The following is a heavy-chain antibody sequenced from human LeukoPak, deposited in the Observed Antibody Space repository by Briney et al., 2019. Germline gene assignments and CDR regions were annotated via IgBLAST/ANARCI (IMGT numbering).Heavy chain of an antibody. Sequence: SETLFLTCTVSGGSISSGGYYWSWIRQHPGKGLEWIGEINHSGSTNYNPSLKSRVTISVDKSKNQFSLKLSSVTAADTAVYYCARDGPYYYDSSGYIPDAFDIWGQGTMVTVSS. V-gene: IGHV4-31*03. CDR3: ARDGPYYYDSSGYIPDAFDI. D-gene: IGHD3-22*01. CDR1: GGSISSGGYY. CDR2: INHSGST. J-gene: IGHJ3*02.